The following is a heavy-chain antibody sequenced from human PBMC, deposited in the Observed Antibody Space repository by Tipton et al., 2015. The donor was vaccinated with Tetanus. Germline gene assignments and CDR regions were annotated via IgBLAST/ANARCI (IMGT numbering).Heavy chain of an antibody. V-gene: IGHV4-61*08. Sequence: TLSLTCTVSGGSVRSGDYSWNWIRQPPGKGLEWLAYVSYSGRTNSNYSLKSRITISQDTSKNQFSLRLTSVTAADTGVYYCARDQGGGRVVRLNWFDPWGQGTLVTVSS. D-gene: IGHD3-16*01. CDR2: VSYSGRT. CDR1: GGSVRSGDYS. CDR3: ARDQGGGRVVRLNWFDP. J-gene: IGHJ5*02.